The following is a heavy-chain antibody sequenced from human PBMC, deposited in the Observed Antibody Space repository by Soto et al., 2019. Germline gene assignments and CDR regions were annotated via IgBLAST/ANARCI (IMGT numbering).Heavy chain of an antibody. Sequence: GGSLRLSWAAAGCTFSSYAMSWVSQAQGKGLEWVSAISGSGGSTYYADSVKGRFTISRDNSKNTLYLQMNSLRAEDTAVYYCAKASPSKATPDWGQGTLVTVSS. CDR3: AKASPSKATPD. J-gene: IGHJ4*02. CDR2: ISGSGGST. V-gene: IGHV3-23*01. CDR1: GCTFSSYA.